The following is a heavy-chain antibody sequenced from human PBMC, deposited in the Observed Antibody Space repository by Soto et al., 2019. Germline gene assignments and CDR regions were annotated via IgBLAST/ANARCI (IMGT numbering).Heavy chain of an antibody. CDR2: IGTAGDT. CDR3: ARENRYGDYGPHAFDI. D-gene: IGHD4-17*01. CDR1: GFTFSSYD. V-gene: IGHV3-13*01. Sequence: GSLRLSCAASGFTFSSYDMHWVRQATGKGLEWVSAIGTAGDTYYPGSVKGRFTISRENAKNSLYLQMNSLRAGDTAVYYCARENRYGDYGPHAFDIWGQGTMVTVSS. J-gene: IGHJ3*02.